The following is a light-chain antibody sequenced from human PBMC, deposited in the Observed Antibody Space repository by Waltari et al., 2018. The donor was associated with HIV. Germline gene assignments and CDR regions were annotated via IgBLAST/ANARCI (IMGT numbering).Light chain of an antibody. CDR3: QQSSRIPLT. Sequence: DIQMTQSPFFLSASVGDRITITCRASKSVGSSLNWYQQNLGTAPKVLIYDASSLQGGVRSRVSGDGAGTHFTLTISSLQPDDFATYYRQQSSRIPLTFGPGTKVD. J-gene: IGKJ3*01. V-gene: IGKV1-39*01. CDR2: DAS. CDR1: KSVGSS.